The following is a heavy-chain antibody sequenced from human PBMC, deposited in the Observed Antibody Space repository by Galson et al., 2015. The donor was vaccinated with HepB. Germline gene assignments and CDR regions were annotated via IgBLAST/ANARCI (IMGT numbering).Heavy chain of an antibody. CDR2: IGTAGDT. V-gene: IGHV3-13*01. CDR1: GFTFSSYD. J-gene: IGHJ5*02. CDR3: ARGGVDYWFDP. D-gene: IGHD2-8*01. Sequence: SLRLSCAASGFTFSSYDMHWVRQATGKGLEWVSGIGTAGDTYYSGSVKGRFTISRENAKNSLYLQMNSLRAGDTAVYYCARGGVDYWFDPWGREPWSPSPQ.